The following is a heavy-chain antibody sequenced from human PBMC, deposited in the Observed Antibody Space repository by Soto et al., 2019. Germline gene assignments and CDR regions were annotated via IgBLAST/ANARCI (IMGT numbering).Heavy chain of an antibody. CDR1: GGSISSYY. J-gene: IGHJ6*02. V-gene: IGHV4-59*01. Sequence: SETLSLTCTVSGGSISSYYWSWIRQPPGKGLEWIGYIYYSGSTNYNPSLKSRVTISVDTSKNQFSLKLSSVTAADTAVYYCARDPGIQLWLRDYYYGMDVWGQGTRVTVSS. CDR3: ARDPGIQLWLRDYYYGMDV. D-gene: IGHD5-18*01. CDR2: IYYSGST.